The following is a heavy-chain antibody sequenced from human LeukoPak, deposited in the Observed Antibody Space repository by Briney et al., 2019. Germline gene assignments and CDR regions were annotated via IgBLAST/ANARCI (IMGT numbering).Heavy chain of an antibody. D-gene: IGHD6-19*01. J-gene: IGHJ4*02. Sequence: SETLSLTCAVYGGSFSGYYWSWIRQPPGKGLEWIGEINHSGSTNYNPSLKSRVTISVDTSKNQFSLKLSSVTAADTAVYYCARGSDEAVAGSKRFDYWGQGTLVTVSS. CDR1: GGSFSGYY. CDR2: INHSGST. V-gene: IGHV4-34*01. CDR3: ARGSDEAVAGSKRFDY.